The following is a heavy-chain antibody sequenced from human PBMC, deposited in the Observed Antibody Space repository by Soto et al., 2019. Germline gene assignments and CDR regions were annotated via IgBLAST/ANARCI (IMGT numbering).Heavy chain of an antibody. V-gene: IGHV3-7*04. J-gene: IGHJ4*02. CDR2: IKPDGGEQ. CDR3: ARGRSNSCDY. Sequence: EVQLVESGGGLVQPGGSLRLSCEASGFTFGNYWMNWVRQTPGKGLEWVANIKPDGGEQYYVDSVKGRFTISRDNAKDSLYLQMSSLRGDDTAVYYCARGRSNSCDYWGQGTLVTVSS. D-gene: IGHD6-13*01. CDR1: GFTFGNYW.